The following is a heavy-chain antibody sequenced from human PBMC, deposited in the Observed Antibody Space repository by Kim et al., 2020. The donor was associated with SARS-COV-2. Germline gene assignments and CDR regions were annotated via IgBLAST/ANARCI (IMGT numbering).Heavy chain of an antibody. V-gene: IGHV3-13*01. J-gene: IGHJ6*01. CDR3: ARGRCFHQGPIGLPPGALLQEHL. D-gene: IGHD1-26*01. Sequence: QATGKGLEWVSAIGTAGDTYYPGSVKGRFTISRENTKNSLYLQMNSLRAGDTAVYYCARGRCFHQGPIGLPPGALLQEHLWG. CDR2: IGTAGDT.